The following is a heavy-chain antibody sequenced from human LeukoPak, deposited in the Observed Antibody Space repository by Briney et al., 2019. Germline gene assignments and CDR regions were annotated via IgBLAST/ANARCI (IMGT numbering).Heavy chain of an antibody. CDR2: IRSKAYGGTT. D-gene: IGHD3-3*01. CDR3: TSSYYDFWSGYTPLGY. V-gene: IGHV3-49*04. J-gene: IGHJ4*02. Sequence: GGSLRLSCTASGFTFGDYAMSWVRQAPGKGLEWIGFIRSKAYGGTTEYAASVKGRFTISRDDSKSIAYLQMNSLKTEDTAVYYCTSSYYDFWSGYTPLGYWGQGILVTVSS. CDR1: GFTFGDYA.